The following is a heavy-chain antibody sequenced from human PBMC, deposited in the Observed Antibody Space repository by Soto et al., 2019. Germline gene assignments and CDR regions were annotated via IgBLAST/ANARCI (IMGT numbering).Heavy chain of an antibody. CDR1: GGSVSSGSYY. CDR2: IYYSGST. J-gene: IGHJ4*02. V-gene: IGHV4-61*01. D-gene: IGHD1-26*01. Sequence: LSLTCPVSGGSVSSGSYYWSWIRQPPGKGLESIGYIYYSGSTNYNPSLKSRVTISVDTSKNQFSLKLSSVTAADTAVYYCAREIVGAAAYYFDYWGQGTLVTVSS. CDR3: AREIVGAAAYYFDY.